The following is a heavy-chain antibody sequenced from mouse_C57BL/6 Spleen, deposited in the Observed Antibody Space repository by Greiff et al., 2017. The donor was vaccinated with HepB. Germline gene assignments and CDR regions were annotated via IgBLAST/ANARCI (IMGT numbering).Heavy chain of an antibody. V-gene: IGHV1-53*01. CDR2: INPSNGGT. CDR3: ARSGSGSYAMDY. D-gene: IGHD1-3*01. CDR1: GYTFTSYW. Sequence: QVQLKESGTELVKPGASVKLSCKASGYTFTSYWMHWVKQRPGQGLEWIGNINPSNGGTNYNEKFKSKATLTVDKSSSTAYMQLSSLTSEDSAVYYCARSGSGSYAMDYWGQGTSVTVSS. J-gene: IGHJ4*01.